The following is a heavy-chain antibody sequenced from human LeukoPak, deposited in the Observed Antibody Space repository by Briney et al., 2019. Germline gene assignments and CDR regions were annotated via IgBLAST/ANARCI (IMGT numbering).Heavy chain of an antibody. Sequence: GGSLRLSCAASGFTFSSYAMHWVRQAPGKGLEWVAFVSYDGGNKNYADSVKGRFTISRDNSKNTLYLQMNSLRAEDTAVYYCAKGPTGTKEVYYYYMDVWGKGTTVTVSS. CDR2: VSYDGGNK. V-gene: IGHV3-30-3*01. D-gene: IGHD1-7*01. CDR1: GFTFSSYA. CDR3: AKGPTGTKEVYYYYMDV. J-gene: IGHJ6*03.